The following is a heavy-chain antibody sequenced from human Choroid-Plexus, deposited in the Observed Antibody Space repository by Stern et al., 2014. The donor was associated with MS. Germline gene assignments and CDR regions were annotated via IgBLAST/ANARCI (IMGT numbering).Heavy chain of an antibody. CDR2: IYWDDDK. Sequence: QVTLRESGPTLVKPTQTLTLTCTFSGFSLSTTEVSVGWTRQPPGKALEWLALIYWDDDKRYNPSLKSRLNITKDTSKDQVVFTMTNVDHVDTATYYCAHSFGGTILFDYWGQGTLVTVSS. J-gene: IGHJ4*02. CDR3: AHSFGGTILFDY. D-gene: IGHD3-16*01. V-gene: IGHV2-5*02. CDR1: GFSLSTTEVS.